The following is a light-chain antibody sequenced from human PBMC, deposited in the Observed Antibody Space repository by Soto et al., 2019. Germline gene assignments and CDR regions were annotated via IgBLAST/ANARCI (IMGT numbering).Light chain of an antibody. CDR2: GAS. Sequence: VLTQSPGTLTLSPAEGATLSCIASQSVTKNFLACYQQNPGQAPRLLIYGASPRDTGIPDRFSGSGSRTDFTLTITRLEPEDFVVYFFQQYLTAPRTFRQGTKVDIK. J-gene: IGKJ1*01. CDR1: QSVTKNF. V-gene: IGKV3-20*01. CDR3: QQYLTAPRT.